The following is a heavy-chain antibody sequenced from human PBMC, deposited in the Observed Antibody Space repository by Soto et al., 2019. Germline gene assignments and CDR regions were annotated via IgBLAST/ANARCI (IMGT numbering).Heavy chain of an antibody. J-gene: IGHJ6*02. CDR3: ARTTSRYDILTGYYYYYGMDV. Sequence: VQLVESGGGLVQPGGSLRLSCAASGFTFSSYWMSWVRQAPGKGLEWVAVISYDGSNKYYADSVKGRFTISRDNSKNTLYLQMNSLRAEDTAVYYCARTTSRYDILTGYYYYYGMDVWGQGTTVTVSS. CDR2: ISYDGSNK. V-gene: IGHV3-30-3*01. CDR1: GFTFSSYW. D-gene: IGHD3-9*01.